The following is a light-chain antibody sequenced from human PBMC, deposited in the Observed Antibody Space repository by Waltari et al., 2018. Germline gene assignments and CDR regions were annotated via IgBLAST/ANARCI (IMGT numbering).Light chain of an antibody. CDR1: QSVGSSY. Sequence: EVVLTQSPGTLSLSLGEKATLSCRASQSVGSSYLAWYQQKPGQSPSLLVYGASTRTSGIPDRFSVRGSGTDFNLIISGLEPEDFAVYYCQQYGRSPWTFGQGTKVEIK. J-gene: IGKJ1*01. CDR2: GAS. CDR3: QQYGRSPWT. V-gene: IGKV3-20*01.